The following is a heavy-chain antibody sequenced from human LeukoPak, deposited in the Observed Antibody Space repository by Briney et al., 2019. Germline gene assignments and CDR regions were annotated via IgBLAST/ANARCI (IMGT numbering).Heavy chain of an antibody. CDR2: IYHSGST. Sequence: SETLSLTCAVYGGSFSGYYWSWIRQPPGKGLEWIGEIYHSGSTNYNPSLKSRVTISVDKSKNQFSLKLSSVTAADTAVYYCAVDPVVRGVRRYWFDPWGQGTLVTVSS. D-gene: IGHD3-10*01. CDR3: AVDPVVRGVRRYWFDP. CDR1: GGSFSGYY. J-gene: IGHJ5*02. V-gene: IGHV4-34*01.